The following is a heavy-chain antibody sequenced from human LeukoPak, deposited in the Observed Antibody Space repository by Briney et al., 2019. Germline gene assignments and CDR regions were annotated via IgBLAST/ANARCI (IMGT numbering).Heavy chain of an antibody. J-gene: IGHJ3*02. CDR1: GFTFSSYA. CDR3: ARGGAARPDI. D-gene: IGHD6-6*01. CDR2: ISGSGGST. Sequence: GESLRLSCAASGFTFSSYAMSWVRQAPGKGLEWVSAISGSGGSTYYADSVKGRFTISRDNARNSLYLQMNSLRAEDTAVYYCARGGAARPDIWGQGTMVTVSS. V-gene: IGHV3-23*01.